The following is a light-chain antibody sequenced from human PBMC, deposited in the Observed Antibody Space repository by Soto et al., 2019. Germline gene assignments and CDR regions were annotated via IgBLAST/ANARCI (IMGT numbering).Light chain of an antibody. CDR1: QSVSSY. V-gene: IGKV3-11*01. CDR3: QQRSNWPSIFT. J-gene: IGKJ3*01. CDR2: DAS. Sequence: EIVLTQSPATLSLSPGERATLSCRASQSVSSYLAWYQQKPGQAPRLLIYDASNRATGIPARFSGSGSGTDFNLTISSLGPEDFAVYYCQQRSNWPSIFTFGPGTKVDIK.